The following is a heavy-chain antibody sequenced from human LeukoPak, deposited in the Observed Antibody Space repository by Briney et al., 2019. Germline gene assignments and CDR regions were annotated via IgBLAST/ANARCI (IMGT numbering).Heavy chain of an antibody. D-gene: IGHD7-27*01. V-gene: IGHV3-9*03. J-gene: IGHJ3*02. CDR2: ISWNGGSI. Sequence: GGSLRLSCAASGFTFDDYAMHWVRQAPGKGLEWVSGISWNGGSIGYADSVKGRFTISRDNAKNTLYLQMNSLRAEDMALYYCAKDNLGFDIWGQGTMVTVSS. CDR3: AKDNLGFDI. CDR1: GFTFDDYA.